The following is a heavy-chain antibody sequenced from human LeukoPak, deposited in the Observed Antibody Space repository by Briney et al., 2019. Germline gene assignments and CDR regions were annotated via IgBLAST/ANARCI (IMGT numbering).Heavy chain of an antibody. Sequence: ASVKVSCKASGYTFSDFHIHWVRQAPGQGLEWMGIINPSGGSTSYAQKFQGRVTMTRDTSTSTVYMELSNLRSEDTAVYYCARALYYDSSGYPRDAFDIWGQGTMVTVSS. D-gene: IGHD3-22*01. V-gene: IGHV1-46*01. J-gene: IGHJ3*02. CDR1: GYTFSDFH. CDR3: ARALYYDSSGYPRDAFDI. CDR2: INPSGGST.